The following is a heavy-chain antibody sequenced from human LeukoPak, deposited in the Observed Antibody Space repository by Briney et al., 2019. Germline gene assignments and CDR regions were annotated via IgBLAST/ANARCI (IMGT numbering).Heavy chain of an antibody. Sequence: SETLSLTCAVYGGSFSGYYWSWIRQPPGKGLEWIGEINHSGSTNYNPSLKSRVTISVDTSKNQFSLRLSSVTAADTAVYYCARGIQLWPYWGQGTLVTVSS. V-gene: IGHV4-34*01. CDR2: INHSGST. CDR3: ARGIQLWPY. J-gene: IGHJ4*02. D-gene: IGHD5-18*01. CDR1: GGSFSGYY.